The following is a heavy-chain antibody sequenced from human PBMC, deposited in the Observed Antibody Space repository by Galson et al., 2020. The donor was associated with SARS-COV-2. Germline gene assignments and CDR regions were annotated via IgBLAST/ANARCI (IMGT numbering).Heavy chain of an antibody. CDR3: ARGGEWELPYYFDY. V-gene: IGHV3-30*04. CDR2: LSSDGSNS. J-gene: IGHJ4*02. Sequence: SCARPGFTLNNYVMHWVRQAPGKGPEWVAVLSSDGSNSFYADSLKGRFTISRDNSKSTLYLQMNSLRAEDTAVYYCARGGEWELPYYFDYWGQGTLVTVSS. CDR1: GFTLNNYV. D-gene: IGHD1-26*01.